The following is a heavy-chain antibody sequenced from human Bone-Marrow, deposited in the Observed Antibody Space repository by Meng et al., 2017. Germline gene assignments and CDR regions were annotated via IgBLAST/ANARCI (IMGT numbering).Heavy chain of an antibody. CDR2: ISAYNGNT. D-gene: IGHD3-16*01. Sequence: QVQLVKSGAEVKKPGASVKVYCKASGYNFTSYGISWVRQAPGQGLEWMGWISAYNGNTNYAQKLQGRVTMTTDTSTSTAYMELRSLRSDDTAVYYCARDGLRFAYSGNFDYWGQGTLVTVSS. CDR1: GYNFTSYG. CDR3: ARDGLRFAYSGNFDY. J-gene: IGHJ4*02. V-gene: IGHV1-18*01.